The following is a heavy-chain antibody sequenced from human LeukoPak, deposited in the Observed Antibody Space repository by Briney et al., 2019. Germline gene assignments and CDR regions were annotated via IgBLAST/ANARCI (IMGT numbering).Heavy chain of an antibody. D-gene: IGHD1-1*01. J-gene: IGHJ3*01. CDR1: GFTFSSYW. CDR2: IWHDGSPT. Sequence: GGSLRLSCAASGFTFSSYWMSWVRQAPGKGMEWVATIWHDGSPTMYADSAKGRFTISRDDSKNMLYLKMNSLRAEDTAEYYCVTHYKGYLLFNAFVFGAKGTRVTFSS. CDR3: VTHYKGYLLFNAFVF. V-gene: IGHV3-33*08.